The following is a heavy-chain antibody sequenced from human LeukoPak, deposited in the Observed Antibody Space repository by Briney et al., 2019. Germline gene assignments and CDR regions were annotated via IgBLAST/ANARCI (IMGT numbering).Heavy chain of an antibody. CDR1: GGSISSYY. CDR3: GALAVADAFDI. CDR2: IYYSGST. J-gene: IGHJ3*02. V-gene: IGHV4-59*12. D-gene: IGHD6-19*01. Sequence: SETLSLTCTVSGGSISSYYWSWIRQPPGKGLEWIGYIYYSGSTNYNPSLKSRVTISVDTSKNQFSLKLSSVTAADTAVYYCGALAVADAFDIWGQGTMVTVSS.